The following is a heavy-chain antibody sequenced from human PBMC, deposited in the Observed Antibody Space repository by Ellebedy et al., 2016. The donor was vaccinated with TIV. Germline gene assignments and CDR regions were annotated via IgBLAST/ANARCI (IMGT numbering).Heavy chain of an antibody. CDR3: GANIYYASGSLAF. V-gene: IGHV1-24*01. Sequence: ASVKVSCXVSGYSLSELSMQWVRQAPGKGLEWMGGYDAEAGNTLYAQRFQDRVTVTEDTATDTAYMDLTSLTSEDTALYYCGANIYYASGSLAFWGQGTQVTVSS. CDR2: YDAEAGNT. CDR1: GYSLSELS. D-gene: IGHD3-10*01. J-gene: IGHJ4*02.